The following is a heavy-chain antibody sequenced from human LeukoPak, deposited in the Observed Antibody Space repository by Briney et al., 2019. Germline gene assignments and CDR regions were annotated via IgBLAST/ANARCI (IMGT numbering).Heavy chain of an antibody. J-gene: IGHJ6*03. CDR2: ISGSGGST. D-gene: IGHD2-2*01. CDR1: GYTFTGYY. Sequence: SCKASGYTFTGYYMHWVRQAPGQGLEWVSAISGSGGSTYYADSVKGRFTISRDNSKNTLYLQMNNLRAEDTAVYYCARPWFASHFYYMDVWGKGTTVTVSS. V-gene: IGHV3-23*01. CDR3: ARPWFASHFYYMDV.